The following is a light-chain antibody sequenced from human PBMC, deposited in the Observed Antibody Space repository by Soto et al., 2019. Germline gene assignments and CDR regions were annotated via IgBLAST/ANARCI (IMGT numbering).Light chain of an antibody. V-gene: IGLV2-23*01. J-gene: IGLJ1*01. Sequence: QSVLTQPASVSGSPGQSITISCSGTNNDIGNYDLVSWYQHHPDKAPKLIIYAGSKRPSGVSTRFSGSKSANTASLTISGLQAEDEADYYCCSYAGTSTPYVFGTGTKLTVL. CDR2: AGS. CDR3: CSYAGTSTPYV. CDR1: NNDIGNYDL.